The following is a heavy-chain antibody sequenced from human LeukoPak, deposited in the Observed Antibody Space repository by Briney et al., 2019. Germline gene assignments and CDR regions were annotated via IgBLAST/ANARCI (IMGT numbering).Heavy chain of an antibody. CDR3: AAGYSSGWSEN. Sequence: QSGGSLRLSCAASGFTFSSYWMHWVRQAPGKGLVWVSCINSDGSSTSYADSVKGRFTISRDNAKNTLYLQMNSLRAEDTAVYYCAAGYSSGWSENWGQGTLVTVSS. J-gene: IGHJ4*02. CDR2: INSDGSST. CDR1: GFTFSSYW. D-gene: IGHD6-19*01. V-gene: IGHV3-74*01.